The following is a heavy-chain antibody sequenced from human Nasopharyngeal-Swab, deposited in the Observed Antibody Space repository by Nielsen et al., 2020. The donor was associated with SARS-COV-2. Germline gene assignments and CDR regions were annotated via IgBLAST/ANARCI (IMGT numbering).Heavy chain of an antibody. J-gene: IGHJ3*02. D-gene: IGHD3-9*01. CDR1: GGTFSSYA. Sequence: SVKVSCKASGGTFSSYAISWVRQAPGQGLEWMGRIIPILGIANYAQKFQGRVTITADKSTSTAYMELSSLRSEDTAVYYCASVLRSFDRVLAFDIWGQGTMVTVSS. V-gene: IGHV1-69*04. CDR2: IIPILGIA. CDR3: ASVLRSFDRVLAFDI.